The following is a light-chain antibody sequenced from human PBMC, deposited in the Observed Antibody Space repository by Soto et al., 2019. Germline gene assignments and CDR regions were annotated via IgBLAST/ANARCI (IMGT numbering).Light chain of an antibody. CDR3: QQSYGSPLT. CDR2: AAS. V-gene: IGKV1-39*01. J-gene: IGKJ4*01. CDR1: QNINNN. Sequence: IQMTQSPSSLSASLGDRVTITCRASQNINNNLNWYQKRPGEAPKLLIYAASSLQSGVPSRFSGGGSETDFTLTISSLQSGDLATYYCQQSYGSPLTFGGGTKVEIK.